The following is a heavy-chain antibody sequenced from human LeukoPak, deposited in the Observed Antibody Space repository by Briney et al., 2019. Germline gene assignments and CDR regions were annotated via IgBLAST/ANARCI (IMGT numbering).Heavy chain of an antibody. D-gene: IGHD6-19*01. J-gene: IGHJ4*02. CDR1: GGSISSHY. CDR2: IYDSGSI. CDR3: AREVLRSGWYGGAFDY. Sequence: SETLSLTCTVSGGSISSHYRSWIRQPPGKGLEWIGYIYDSGSINYNPSLKSRVTISVDTSKNQFSLKLSSVTAADTAVYYCAREVLRSGWYGGAFDYWGQGTLVTVST. V-gene: IGHV4-59*11.